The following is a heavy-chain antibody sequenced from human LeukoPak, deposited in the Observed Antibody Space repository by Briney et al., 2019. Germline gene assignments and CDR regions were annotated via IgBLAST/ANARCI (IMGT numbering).Heavy chain of an antibody. D-gene: IGHD5-18*01. CDR1: GFTFSSYD. CDR3: ARADLRGYSLDY. Sequence: GGSLRLSCAASGFTFSSYDMHWVRQATGKGLEWVSAIGTVDDTYSPGSVKGRFTISRENAKNSLYLQMNSLRAGDTAVYYCARADLRGYSLDYWGQGTLVTVSS. CDR2: IGTVDDT. J-gene: IGHJ4*02. V-gene: IGHV3-13*01.